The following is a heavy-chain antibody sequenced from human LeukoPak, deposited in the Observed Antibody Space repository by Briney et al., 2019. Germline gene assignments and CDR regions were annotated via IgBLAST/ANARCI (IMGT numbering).Heavy chain of an antibody. V-gene: IGHV1-18*01. J-gene: IGHJ4*02. CDR2: TSVNNGDT. Sequence: ASVKVSCKASGYMFNIYGISWVRQAPGQGLEWMAWTSVNNGDTKYGQKFQGRVTVTTDTSTSTVYLELTSLTSEDTAVYFCARVGATGATADNWGQGTLVTVSS. CDR3: ARVGATGATADN. CDR1: GYMFNIYG. D-gene: IGHD4/OR15-4a*01.